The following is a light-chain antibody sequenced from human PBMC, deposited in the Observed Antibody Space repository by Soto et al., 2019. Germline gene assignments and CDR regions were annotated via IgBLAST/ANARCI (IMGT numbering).Light chain of an antibody. V-gene: IGKV3-15*01. Sequence: EIVMTQSPDSLSVSPGERATLSCMADQSVSINLAWYQQKPGQAPRLLIYGASTRATGIPARFSGSGSGTEFTLTINSLQSEDFAVYHCQQYDKWPQTFGQGTKVDNK. CDR3: QQYDKWPQT. CDR1: QSVSIN. J-gene: IGKJ1*01. CDR2: GAS.